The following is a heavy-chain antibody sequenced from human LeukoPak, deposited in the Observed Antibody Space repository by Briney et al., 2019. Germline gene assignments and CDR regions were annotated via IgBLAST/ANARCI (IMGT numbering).Heavy chain of an antibody. J-gene: IGHJ4*02. CDR2: IYHSGST. CDR1: GGSICSFY. Sequence: PSETLSPTCSVSGGSICSFYCSWIRQPPGQGLEWIGYIYHSGSTNYNPSLKSRVTISIDTSKNQFSLKLRSVTAADTAVYFCARDFYNSVGYYFTCCRGQGAQVTVSS. V-gene: IGHV4-4*08. CDR3: ARDFYNSVGYYFTCC. D-gene: IGHD3-22*01.